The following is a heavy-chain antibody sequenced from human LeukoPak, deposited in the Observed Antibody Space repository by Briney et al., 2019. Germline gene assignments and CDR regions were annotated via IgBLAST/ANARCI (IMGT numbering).Heavy chain of an antibody. CDR1: GFTFSSYW. D-gene: IGHD3-22*01. Sequence: PGGSLRLSCAASGFTFSSYWMTWVRQAPGKGLECVANIKQDGSEKYYVDSVKGRFTISRDNAKNSLYLQMNSLRAEDTAVYYCARGGYDSSGYRIEDYWGQGTLVTVSS. CDR3: ARGGYDSSGYRIEDY. V-gene: IGHV3-7*01. CDR2: IKQDGSEK. J-gene: IGHJ4*02.